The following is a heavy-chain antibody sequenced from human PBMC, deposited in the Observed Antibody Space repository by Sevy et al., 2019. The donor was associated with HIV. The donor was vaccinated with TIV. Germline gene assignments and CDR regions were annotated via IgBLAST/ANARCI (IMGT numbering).Heavy chain of an antibody. D-gene: IGHD3-22*01. Sequence: ASVKVSCKASGGTFSSYAISWVQQAPGQGLEWMGRIIPILGIANYAQKFQGRVTITADKSTSTAYMELSSLRSEDTGVYYCARGSRPYYDSSGYYYTPWFDPWGQGTLVTVSS. V-gene: IGHV1-69*04. CDR1: GGTFSSYA. CDR3: ARGSRPYYDSSGYYYTPWFDP. CDR2: IIPILGIA. J-gene: IGHJ5*02.